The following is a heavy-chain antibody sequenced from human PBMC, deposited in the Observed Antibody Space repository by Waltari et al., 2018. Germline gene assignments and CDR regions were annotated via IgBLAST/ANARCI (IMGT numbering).Heavy chain of an antibody. J-gene: IGHJ4*02. D-gene: IGHD3-22*01. CDR1: GFTFISYA. V-gene: IGHV3-23*01. CDR3: ARHLYSIDYLELAK. CDR2: ISDSGVIT. Sequence: EEQLLESGGGLAQPGGSLRLSCAASGFTFISYAMSWVRQARGKGLEWVSCISDSGVITKYADSVKGRFTVSRDNSKNTVFLHLNSLRAEDTAIYYCARHLYSIDYLELAKWGQGTLVTVSS.